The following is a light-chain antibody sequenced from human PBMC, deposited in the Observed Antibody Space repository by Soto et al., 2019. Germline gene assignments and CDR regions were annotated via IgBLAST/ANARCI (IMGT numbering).Light chain of an antibody. CDR2: GAS. Sequence: EIVMTQSPATLSVSPGERATLSCRASQSVSSNLAWYQQIPGQAPRLLIYGASTRATGILARFSGSGSGTEFTLTISSLQSEDFAVYYCQQYNNWPPGFTFGPGTKVDIK. CDR3: QQYNNWPPGFT. J-gene: IGKJ3*01. V-gene: IGKV3-15*01. CDR1: QSVSSN.